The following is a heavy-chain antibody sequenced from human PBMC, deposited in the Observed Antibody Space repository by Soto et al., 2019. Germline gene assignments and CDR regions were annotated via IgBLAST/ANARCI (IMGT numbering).Heavy chain of an antibody. CDR2: FDPEDGET. CDR1: GYTLTELS. J-gene: IGHJ4*02. V-gene: IGHV1-24*01. CDR3: ATGRPMSNYFDY. Sequence: ASVKVSCKVSGYTLTELSMHWVRQAPGEGLEWMGGFDPEDGETIYAQKFQGRVTMTEDTSTDTAYMELSSLRSEDTAVYYCATGRPMSNYFDYWGQGTLVTVSS.